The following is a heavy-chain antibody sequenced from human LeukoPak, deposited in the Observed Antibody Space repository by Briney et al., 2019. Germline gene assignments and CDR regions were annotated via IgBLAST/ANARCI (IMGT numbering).Heavy chain of an antibody. CDR3: TRDGDWVRQDFDL. CDR2: IKPDSRAT. Sequence: GASVTVSCKASGYNLGAFYMYWVRQAPGQGLEGMGCIKPDSRATLYSQTFQGRLTMTRDTSFTTLYMELSSLTSDDTAVYYCTRDGDWVRQDFDLWGQGPLVTVSS. J-gene: IGHJ4*02. CDR1: GYNLGAFY. V-gene: IGHV1-2*02. D-gene: IGHD2-21*02.